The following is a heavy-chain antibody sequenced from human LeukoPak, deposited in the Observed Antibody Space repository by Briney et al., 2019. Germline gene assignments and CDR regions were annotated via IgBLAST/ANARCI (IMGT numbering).Heavy chain of an antibody. V-gene: IGHV4-39*01. CDR1: GGSISSSSYY. J-gene: IGHJ4*02. CDR2: IYYSGST. D-gene: IGHD6-19*01. CDR3: ARLVAVASYYFDY. Sequence: PSETLSLTRTVSGGSISSSSYYWGWIRQPPGKGLEWIGSIYYSGSTYYNPSLKSRVTISVDTSKNQFSLKLSSVTAADTAVYYCARLVAVASYYFDYWGQGTLVTVSS.